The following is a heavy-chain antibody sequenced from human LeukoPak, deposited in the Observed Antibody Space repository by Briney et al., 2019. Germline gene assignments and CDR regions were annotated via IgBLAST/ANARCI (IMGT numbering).Heavy chain of an antibody. D-gene: IGHD6-19*01. CDR1: GGPISSYY. CDR2: IYYSGST. J-gene: IGHJ4*02. Sequence: SETLSLTCTVSGGPISSYYWSWIRQPPGKGLEWIGYIYYSGSTHYNPSLKSRVTISVDTSKHQFSLKRSSVTAADTAMYYCAREPGYSSGWFPVPYFDYWGQGTLVTVSS. CDR3: AREPGYSSGWFPVPYFDY. V-gene: IGHV4-59*01.